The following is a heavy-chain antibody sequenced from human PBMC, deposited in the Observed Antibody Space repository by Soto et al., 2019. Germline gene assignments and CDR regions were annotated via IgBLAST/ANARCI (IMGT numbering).Heavy chain of an antibody. CDR1: GFTFRTYW. CDR2: IKYDESEK. V-gene: IGHV3-7*05. CDR3: ARVRTESYYGMDV. Sequence: EVQLVESGGGLVQPGGSLRLSCVASGFTFRTYWMAWVRQAPAKGLEWVANIKYDESEKYYVDSVKGRFTVSRDNARNSLFVQMNSLRAEDTALYYCARVRTESYYGMDVWGQGTTVTVSS. J-gene: IGHJ6*02.